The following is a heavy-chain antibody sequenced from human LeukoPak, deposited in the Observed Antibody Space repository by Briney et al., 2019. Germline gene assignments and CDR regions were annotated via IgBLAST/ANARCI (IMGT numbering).Heavy chain of an antibody. CDR3: ARHHSSGYQRGYYYGMGV. Sequence: SETLSLTCTVSGGSISSYYWSWIRQPPGKGLEWIGYIYYSGSTNYNPSLKSRVTISVDTSKNQFSLKLSSVTAADTAVYYCARHHSSGYQRGYYYGMGVWGQGTTVTVSS. V-gene: IGHV4-59*08. CDR1: GGSISSYY. D-gene: IGHD3-22*01. CDR2: IYYSGST. J-gene: IGHJ6*02.